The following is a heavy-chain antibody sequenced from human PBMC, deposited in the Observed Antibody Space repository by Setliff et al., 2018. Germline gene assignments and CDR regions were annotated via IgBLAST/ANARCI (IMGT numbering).Heavy chain of an antibody. Sequence: PGGSLRLSCTTSGFTFFSYTMNWVRQAPGKGLEWVSAITDDGGTTHYAGSVKGRFTISRDNAKNSLYLQMNSLRAEDTAVYYCASANTTGYYYFDNWGQGTLVTVSS. CDR2: ITDDGGTT. J-gene: IGHJ4*02. CDR1: GFTFFSYT. D-gene: IGHD5-12*01. V-gene: IGHV3-23*01. CDR3: ASANTTGYYYFDN.